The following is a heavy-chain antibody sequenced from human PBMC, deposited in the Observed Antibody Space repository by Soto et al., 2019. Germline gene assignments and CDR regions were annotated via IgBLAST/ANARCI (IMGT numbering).Heavy chain of an antibody. J-gene: IGHJ4*01. CDR2: FNPNRRDT. CDR3: ARGTPTAAGPWIDF. Sequence: ASVKVSCKASGYTFTDYHIHWVRQAPGPGLELMGWFNPNRRDTWNTKKLQGRATMTWDAAPRTGYVGLRRLRSNDKGVYCCARGTPTAAGPWIDFWGNGTRATASS. CDR1: GYTFTDYH. D-gene: IGHD6-13*01. V-gene: IGHV1-2*02.